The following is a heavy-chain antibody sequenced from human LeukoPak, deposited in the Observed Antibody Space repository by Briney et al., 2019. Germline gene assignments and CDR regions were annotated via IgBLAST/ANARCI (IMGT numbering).Heavy chain of an antibody. V-gene: IGHV3-30*18. J-gene: IGHJ4*02. Sequence: GRSLRLSCQASGFTFRNYGMHWVRQAPGKGLEWVAVVLYDGSNKYYADSVKGRFTISRDQSKNTLSLQMNSLRTEDTAVYYCAKCDSSGAFDYWGQGTLVTVSS. CDR2: VLYDGSNK. D-gene: IGHD6-19*01. CDR3: AKCDSSGAFDY. CDR1: GFTFRNYG.